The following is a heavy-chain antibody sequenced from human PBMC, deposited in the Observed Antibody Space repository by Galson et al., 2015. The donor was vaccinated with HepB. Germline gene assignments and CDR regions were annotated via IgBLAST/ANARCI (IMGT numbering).Heavy chain of an antibody. D-gene: IGHD4-11*01. J-gene: IGHJ5*02. Sequence: SVKVSCKASGYTFTNHGITWVRQAPGQGLEWMGWISGDNGKTKYAQKFQGRVTMTTDTPTSTAYMELRSLRSDDTAVYFCASSTVTINSDWFDPWGQGSLVTVSS. CDR2: ISGDNGKT. V-gene: IGHV1-18*01. CDR3: ASSTVTINSDWFDP. CDR1: GYTFTNHG.